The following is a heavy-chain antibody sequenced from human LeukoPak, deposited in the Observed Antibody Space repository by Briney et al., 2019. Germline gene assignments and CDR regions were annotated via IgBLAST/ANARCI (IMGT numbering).Heavy chain of an antibody. D-gene: IGHD5-18*01. CDR1: GFTFSDYY. V-gene: IGHV3-7*01. CDR3: ARVALSYGPPRYFDY. CDR2: IKQDGSEK. J-gene: IGHJ4*02. Sequence: PGGSLRLSCAASGFTFSDYYMSWIRQAPGKGLEWVANIKQDGSEKYYVDSVKGRFTISRDNAKNSLYLQMNSLRAEDTAVYYCARVALSYGPPRYFDYWGQGTLVTVSS.